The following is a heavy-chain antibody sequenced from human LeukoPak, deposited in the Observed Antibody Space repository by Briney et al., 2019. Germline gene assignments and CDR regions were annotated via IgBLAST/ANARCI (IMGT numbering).Heavy chain of an antibody. D-gene: IGHD4-23*01. V-gene: IGHV3-48*03. Sequence: PGGSLRLSCAASGFTFSSYEMNWVRQAPGKGLEWVSYISSSGSTIYYADSVKGRFTISRDNAKNSLYLQMNSLRAEDTAVYYCASPDYGGNSGYYYGMDVWGQGTTFTVSS. CDR3: ASPDYGGNSGYYYGMDV. CDR2: ISSSGSTI. J-gene: IGHJ6*02. CDR1: GFTFSSYE.